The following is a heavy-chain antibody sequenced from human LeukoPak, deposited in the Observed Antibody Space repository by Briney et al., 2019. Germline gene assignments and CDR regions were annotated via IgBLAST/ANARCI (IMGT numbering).Heavy chain of an antibody. V-gene: IGHV5-51*01. CDR3: ARSQGGSSWFTRDAFDI. CDR2: IYPGDSDT. CDR1: GYSFTSYW. J-gene: IGHJ3*02. D-gene: IGHD6-13*01. Sequence: GESLKISCKGSGYSFTSYWIGWVRQMPGKGLEWMGIIYPGDSDTRYSPSFQGQVTISADKSISTAYLQWSSLKASDTAMYYCARSQGGSSWFTRDAFDIWGQGTMVTVSS.